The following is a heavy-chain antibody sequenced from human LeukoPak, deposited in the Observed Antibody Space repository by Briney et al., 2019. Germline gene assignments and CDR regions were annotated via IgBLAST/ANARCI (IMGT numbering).Heavy chain of an antibody. CDR1: GFAYDHCS. CDR2: ITGDNKA. CDR3: AKDSGSTSSYMDV. D-gene: IGHD2/OR15-2a*01. J-gene: IGHJ6*03. V-gene: IGHV3-48*04. Sequence: PGGSLRLSCVASGFAYDHCSMNWVRQAPGKGLEWLSYITGDNKAYYADSLKGRFTISRDNAKNSLYLQMNSLRAEDMALYYCAKDSGSTSSYMDVWGKGTTVTVSS.